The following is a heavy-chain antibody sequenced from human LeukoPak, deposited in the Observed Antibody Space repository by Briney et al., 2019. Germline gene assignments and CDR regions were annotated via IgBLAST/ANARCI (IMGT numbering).Heavy chain of an antibody. V-gene: IGHV5-51*01. J-gene: IGHJ4*02. Sequence: GESLKISCRASGYNFTNYWIGWVRQMPGKGLEWVGIIYPDDSDTRYSPSFQGQVTISADKSISTAYLQWSRLKASDTALYYCARPNYFDRSGYYAYWGLGTLVTVSS. CDR3: ARPNYFDRSGYYAY. CDR2: IYPDDSDT. D-gene: IGHD3-22*01. CDR1: GYNFTNYW.